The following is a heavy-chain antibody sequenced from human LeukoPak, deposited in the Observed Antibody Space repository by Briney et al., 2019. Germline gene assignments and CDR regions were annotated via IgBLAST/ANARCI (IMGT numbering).Heavy chain of an antibody. CDR1: GDSVSSNSAA. J-gene: IGHJ5*02. CDR3: ARVGPAASDWFDP. CDR2: TYYRSKWYN. D-gene: IGHD2-2*01. Sequence: SHTLSLTCAISGDSVSSNSAAWHWIRQSPSRGLEWLGRTYYRSKWYNDYAVSVKSRITINPATSKNQFSLQLNSVTPEDTAVYFCARVGPAASDWFDPWGQGTLVTVSS. V-gene: IGHV6-1*01.